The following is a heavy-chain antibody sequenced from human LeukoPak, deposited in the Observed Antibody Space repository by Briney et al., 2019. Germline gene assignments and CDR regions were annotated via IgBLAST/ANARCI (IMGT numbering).Heavy chain of an antibody. CDR3: ARVDYYGSGSYYNSDAFDI. J-gene: IGHJ3*02. Sequence: SETLSLTCTVSGGSISSYYWSWIRQPPGKGLEWIGYIYYSGSTNYNPSLKSRVTISVDTSKNQFSLKLSSVTAADTAVYCCARVDYYGSGSYYNSDAFDIWGQGTMVTVSS. V-gene: IGHV4-59*08. CDR1: GGSISSYY. CDR2: IYYSGST. D-gene: IGHD3-10*01.